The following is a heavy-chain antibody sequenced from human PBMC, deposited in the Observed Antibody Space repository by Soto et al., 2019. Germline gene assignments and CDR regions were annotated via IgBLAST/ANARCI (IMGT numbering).Heavy chain of an antibody. Sequence: EVQLVESGGGLVKPGGSLRLSCAASGFTFSSYSMNLVRQASGQGLEWVSAISSSSIYIYYADSVKGRFTISRDNAKNSLYLQINSLRAEDTAVYYCARFGSGRPFDYWGQGTLLTVSS. V-gene: IGHV3-21*01. D-gene: IGHD3-10*01. CDR1: GFTFSSYS. J-gene: IGHJ4*02. CDR3: ARFGSGRPFDY. CDR2: ISSSSIYI.